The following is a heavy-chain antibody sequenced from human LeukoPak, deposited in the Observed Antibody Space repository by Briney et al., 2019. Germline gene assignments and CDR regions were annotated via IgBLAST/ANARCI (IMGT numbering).Heavy chain of an antibody. D-gene: IGHD2-21*02. CDR3: ARHYCGGDCYSRWYFDL. CDR2: VYSSGST. J-gene: IGHJ2*01. Sequence: KCSETLSPTCTVAGGAIRKYYGSLIREPAGEGLEGGWGVYSSGSTNYNPSLKSRVTMSVDTSKNQFSLKLSSVTAADTAVYYCARHYCGGDCYSRWYFDLWGRGTLVTVSS. CDR1: GGAIRKYY. V-gene: IGHV4-4*07.